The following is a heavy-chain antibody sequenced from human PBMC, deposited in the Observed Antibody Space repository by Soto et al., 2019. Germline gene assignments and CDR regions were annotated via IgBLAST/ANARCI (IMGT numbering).Heavy chain of an antibody. CDR3: AKASGALGFCASTGCYKTYYHYSLDV. CDR2: ISYDGKNI. Sequence: GGSRRLSCAASGFTFNSYAVHWVRQAPGKGLEWVAVISYDGKNIYYTDSVKGRFTISRDNSKNTLSLQMNSLGDDDTAVYYCAKASGALGFCASTGCYKTYYHYSLDVWGQGTTVTVSS. V-gene: IGHV3-30*04. D-gene: IGHD2-2*02. J-gene: IGHJ6*02. CDR1: GFTFNSYA.